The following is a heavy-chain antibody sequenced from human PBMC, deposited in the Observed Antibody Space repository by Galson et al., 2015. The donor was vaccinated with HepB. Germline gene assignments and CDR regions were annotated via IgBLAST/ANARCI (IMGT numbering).Heavy chain of an antibody. CDR2: FSGDGGNT. CDR3: AKGTHTSPTCFDS. J-gene: IGHJ4*02. D-gene: IGHD1-26*01. Sequence: SLRLSCAASGFTFSTYAMTWVRQPPGKGLEWVSTFSGDGGNTFYADSVKGRFTISRDNSKNTLYLQLNSLRVEDTAVYYCAKGTHTSPTCFDSWGQGTLVTVSA. CDR1: GFTFSTYA. V-gene: IGHV3-23*01.